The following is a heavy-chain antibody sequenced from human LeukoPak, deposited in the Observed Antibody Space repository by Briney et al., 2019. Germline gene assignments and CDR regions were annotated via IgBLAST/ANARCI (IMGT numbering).Heavy chain of an antibody. D-gene: IGHD4-17*01. CDR2: IVVGSGNT. CDR3: AATSTYGDYVAGDENYYYYMDV. CDR1: GYTFTSYG. Sequence: SVKVSCKASGYTFTSYGISWVRQAPGQRLEWIGWIVVGSGNTNYAQKFQERVTITRDMSTSTAYMELSSLRSEDTAVYYCAATSTYGDYVAGDENYYYYMDVWGKGTTVTISS. V-gene: IGHV1-58*02. J-gene: IGHJ6*03.